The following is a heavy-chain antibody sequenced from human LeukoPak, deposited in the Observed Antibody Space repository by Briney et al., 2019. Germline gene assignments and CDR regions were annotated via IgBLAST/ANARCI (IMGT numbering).Heavy chain of an antibody. V-gene: IGHV4-39*02. CDR1: GGSISGSSYY. Sequence: SETLSLTCTVSGGSISGSSYYWGWIRQPPGKGLEWTGSIYYSGSTYYNPSLKSRVTISVDTSKNQFSLKLNSVTATDTAVYYCARGGGYRFDYWGQGTLLTVSS. J-gene: IGHJ4*02. CDR3: ARGGGYRFDY. D-gene: IGHD4-23*01. CDR2: IYYSGST.